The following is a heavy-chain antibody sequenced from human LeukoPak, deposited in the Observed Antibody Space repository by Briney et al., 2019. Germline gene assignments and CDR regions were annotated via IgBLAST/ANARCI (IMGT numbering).Heavy chain of an antibody. V-gene: IGHV1-2*02. CDR2: INPNSGGT. CDR3: ARRKRAYDILTGYYSSSYWFDP. D-gene: IGHD3-9*01. CDR1: GYTFTGYY. J-gene: IGHJ5*02. Sequence: ASVKVSCNASGYTFTGYYMHWVRQAPGQGLEWMGWINPNSGGTNYAQKFQGRVTMTRDTSISTAYMELSRLRSDDTAVYYCARRKRAYDILTGYYSSSYWFDPWGQGTLVTVSS.